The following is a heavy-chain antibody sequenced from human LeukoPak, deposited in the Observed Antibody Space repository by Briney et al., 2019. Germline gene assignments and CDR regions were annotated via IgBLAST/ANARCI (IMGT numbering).Heavy chain of an antibody. CDR1: GGSINSDY. V-gene: IGHV4-59*08. Sequence: SETLSLTCTVSGGSINSDYWSWVRQPPGKGLEWIGYMYYSGSSTNYNPSLKSRVTISVDTSKNQFSLKLSSVTAADTAVYYCARHGGDFDYWGQGTLVTVSS. CDR2: MYYSGSST. D-gene: IGHD3-16*01. J-gene: IGHJ4*02. CDR3: ARHGGDFDY.